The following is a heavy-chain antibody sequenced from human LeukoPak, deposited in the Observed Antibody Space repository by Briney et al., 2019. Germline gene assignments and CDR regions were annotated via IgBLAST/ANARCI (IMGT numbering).Heavy chain of an antibody. Sequence: GGSLRLSCEASGFRFRNYVMTWVRQPSGKGLEWVSAISAFGDTTYYADSVKGRFNISRDNSKDTLYLEMSSLRVDDTAVYYCAKDKTVGGAGTTMADYWGQGTLVTVSS. CDR3: AKDKTVGGAGTTMADY. CDR2: ISAFGDTT. V-gene: IGHV3-23*01. D-gene: IGHD1-1*01. CDR1: GFRFRNYV. J-gene: IGHJ4*02.